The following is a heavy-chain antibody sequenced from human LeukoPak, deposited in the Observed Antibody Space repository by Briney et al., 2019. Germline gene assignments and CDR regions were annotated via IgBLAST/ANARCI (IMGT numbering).Heavy chain of an antibody. Sequence: GGSLRLSCAASEFTFSNSGMHWVRQAPGKGLEWVAFLRYDGSNKFYTDSVKGRFTISRDNSKNTLYLQMNSLRVEDAAIYYCAKDSIYGGWGNAFDIWGQGTVVTVSS. CDR2: LRYDGSNK. V-gene: IGHV3-30*02. D-gene: IGHD3-16*01. CDR1: EFTFSNSG. J-gene: IGHJ3*02. CDR3: AKDSIYGGWGNAFDI.